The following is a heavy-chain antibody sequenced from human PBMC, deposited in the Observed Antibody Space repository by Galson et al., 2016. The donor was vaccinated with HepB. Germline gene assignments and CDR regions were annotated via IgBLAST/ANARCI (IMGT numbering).Heavy chain of an antibody. V-gene: IGHV2-5*02. D-gene: IGHD2-8*01. CDR3: AHPIVWCSNGACLKNYTFDK. Sequence: PALVKPTQTLTLTCTFSGLSLSTSGVGVGWIRQPPGKALEWLALIYWDDDKRYSPSLQSRLTVTKDTSRNQVVLTMTNMDPVDTATYYCAHPIVWCSNGACLKNYTFDKWGPGTPVTVFS. CDR2: IYWDDDK. J-gene: IGHJ4*02. CDR1: GLSLSTSGVG.